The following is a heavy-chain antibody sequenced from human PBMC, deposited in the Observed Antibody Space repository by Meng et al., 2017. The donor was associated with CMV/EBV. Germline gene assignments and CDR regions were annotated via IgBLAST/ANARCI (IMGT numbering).Heavy chain of an antibody. V-gene: IGHV5-51*01. CDR2: IYPGDSDT. D-gene: IGHD3-10*01. J-gene: IGHJ5*02. CDR3: ARQIPNYYGSGSYYRLGWFDP. CDR1: GYSFTSSW. Sequence: GESLKISCKGSGYSFTSSWIGWGRQMPGKGLEWMGIIYPGDSDTRYSPSFQGQVTIPADKSISTAYLQWSSLKASDTAMYYCARQIPNYYGSGSYYRLGWFDPWGQGTLVTVSS.